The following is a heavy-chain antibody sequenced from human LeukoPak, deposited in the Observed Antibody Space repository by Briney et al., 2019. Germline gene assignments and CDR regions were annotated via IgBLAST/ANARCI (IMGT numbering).Heavy chain of an antibody. CDR1: GFSVTTYA. J-gene: IGHJ5*02. Sequence: PGGSLRLSCVASGFSVTTYAVSWVRQAPGKAPEWVSLVYSEGGTHYAASVQGRFITSRDMSKNTLYLQMSNLRIEHTGVYCCVRDRAEGRAWVEFDPWGQGTVVTVSS. V-gene: IGHV3-66*02. CDR2: VYSEGGT. CDR3: VRDRAEGRAWVEFDP.